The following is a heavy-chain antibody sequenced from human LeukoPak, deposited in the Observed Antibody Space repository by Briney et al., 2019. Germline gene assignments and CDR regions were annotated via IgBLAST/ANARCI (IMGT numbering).Heavy chain of an antibody. D-gene: IGHD5-18*01. CDR3: AIHVDTAMVREGYNWFDP. J-gene: IGHJ5*02. V-gene: IGHV4-59*01. Sequence: SETLSLTCTVSGGSISSYYWSWIRQPPGKGLEWIGYIYYSGSTNYNPSLKSRVTISVDTSKNQFSLRLSSVTAADTAVYYCAIHVDTAMVREGYNWFDPWGQGTLVTVSS. CDR2: IYYSGST. CDR1: GGSISSYY.